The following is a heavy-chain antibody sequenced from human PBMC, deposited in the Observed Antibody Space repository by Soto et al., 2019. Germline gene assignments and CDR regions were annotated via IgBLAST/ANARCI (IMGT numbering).Heavy chain of an antibody. CDR3: ARLPGRWLQLGGDY. J-gene: IGHJ4*02. CDR2: IYYSGST. D-gene: IGHD5-12*01. Sequence: QLLESGPGLVKPSETLSLTCTVSGGSISSSSYYWGWIRQPPGKGLEWIGSIYYSGSTYYNPSLKSRVTISVDTSKNQFSLKLSSVTAADTAVYYCARLPGRWLQLGGDYWGQGTLVTVSS. CDR1: GGSISSSSYY. V-gene: IGHV4-39*01.